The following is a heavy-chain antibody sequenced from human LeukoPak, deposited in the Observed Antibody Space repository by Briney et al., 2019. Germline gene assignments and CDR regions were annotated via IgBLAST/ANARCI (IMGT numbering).Heavy chain of an antibody. CDR3: ARCRGRITMVRGVTDDAFDI. D-gene: IGHD3-10*01. CDR2: ISSSSSTI. Sequence: GGSLRLSCAASGFTFGSYSMKWVRQAPGKGLEWVSYISSSSSTIYYADSVKGRFTISRDNAKNSLYLQMNSLRAEDTAVYYCARCRGRITMVRGVTDDAFDIWGQGTMVTVSS. J-gene: IGHJ3*02. CDR1: GFTFGSYS. V-gene: IGHV3-48*01.